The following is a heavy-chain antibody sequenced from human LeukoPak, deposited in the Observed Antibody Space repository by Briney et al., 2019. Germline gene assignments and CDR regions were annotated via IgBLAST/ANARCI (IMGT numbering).Heavy chain of an antibody. Sequence: GGSLRLSCAASGFTFRNYWMTWVRQAPGKGLEWVANIKYDGNEEYYVDSVKGRFTISRDNAKNSLYLQLNSLRVEDTAVYYCKSGGAAPGSFDYWGQGTLVTVSP. CDR3: KSGGAAPGSFDY. CDR1: GFTFRNYW. CDR2: IKYDGNEE. D-gene: IGHD1-1*01. J-gene: IGHJ4*02. V-gene: IGHV3-7*01.